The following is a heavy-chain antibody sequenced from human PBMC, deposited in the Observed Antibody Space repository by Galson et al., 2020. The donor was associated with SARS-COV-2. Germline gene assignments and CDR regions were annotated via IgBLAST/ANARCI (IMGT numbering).Heavy chain of an antibody. Sequence: SETLSLTCSVSGGSLSSGGFHWTWIRQHPGKGLEWIGYIHSSGATYYNPSLRSRVIMSLDSSQNQVSLSLNSVTAADTAIYYCATEKMVSYSFDHWGQGARVTVSS. D-gene: IGHD2-8*01. J-gene: IGHJ4*02. CDR2: IHSSGAT. V-gene: IGHV4-31*03. CDR3: ATEKMVSYSFDH. CDR1: GGSLSSGGFH.